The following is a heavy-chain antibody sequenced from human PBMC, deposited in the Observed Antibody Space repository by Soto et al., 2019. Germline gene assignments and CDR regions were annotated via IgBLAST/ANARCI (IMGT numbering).Heavy chain of an antibody. CDR1: GYTFTSYD. CDR2: MNPNSGNT. D-gene: IGHD3-9*01. V-gene: IGHV1-8*01. Sequence: ASVKVSCKASGYTFTSYDINWVRQATGQGLEWMGWMNPNSGNTGYAQKFQGRVTMTRNTSISTAYMELSSLRSEDTAVYYCARGWRYFDWFGGYYYYGMDVWGQGTTVTVSS. CDR3: ARGWRYFDWFGGYYYYGMDV. J-gene: IGHJ6*02.